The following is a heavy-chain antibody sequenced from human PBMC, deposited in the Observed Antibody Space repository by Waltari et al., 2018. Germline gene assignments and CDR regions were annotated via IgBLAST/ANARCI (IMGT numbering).Heavy chain of an antibody. Sequence: QVQLQLWGAGLLKPSETLSLTCAVYGGSFRGYSWPWLRQPPGMGLSWIGEIKHTGNTNYNPSLKSRVTLSIDTSKSQISLNLRSVTAADTAVYYCARPLPVGGYYWDLWAQGTLVTVSS. CDR1: GGSFRGYS. V-gene: IGHV4-34*01. CDR3: ARPLPVGGYYWDL. J-gene: IGHJ5*02. CDR2: IKHTGNT. D-gene: IGHD3-22*01.